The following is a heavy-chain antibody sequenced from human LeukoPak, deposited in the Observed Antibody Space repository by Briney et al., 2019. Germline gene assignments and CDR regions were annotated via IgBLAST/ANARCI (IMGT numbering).Heavy chain of an antibody. CDR3: ARGGRGRFGSGSLTFDP. Sequence: SETLSLTCTVSGGSISSYYWVSIRQPPAKGLSWLGYIYYNGNTNYNPSLKSRVTISVDTSKNQFSLKLSSVTAADTAVYYCARGGRGRFGSGSLTFDPWGQGTLVTVSS. J-gene: IGHJ5*02. CDR2: IYYNGNT. V-gene: IGHV4-59*01. D-gene: IGHD3-10*01. CDR1: GGSISSYY.